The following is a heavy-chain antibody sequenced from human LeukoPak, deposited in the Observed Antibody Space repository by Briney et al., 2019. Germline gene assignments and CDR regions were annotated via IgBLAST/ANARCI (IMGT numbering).Heavy chain of an antibody. D-gene: IGHD5-12*01. CDR2: ISSSSTYI. CDR3: ARDPGVAYFAMDV. Sequence: GGSRRLACAASGFTFSTYSMNWVRQAPGKGLECVSSISSSSTYIYYADSVKGRFTISRDNAKNSLYLQMNSLRAEDTAVYYCARDPGVAYFAMDVWGQGTTVTVSS. V-gene: IGHV3-21*01. CDR1: GFTFSTYS. J-gene: IGHJ6*02.